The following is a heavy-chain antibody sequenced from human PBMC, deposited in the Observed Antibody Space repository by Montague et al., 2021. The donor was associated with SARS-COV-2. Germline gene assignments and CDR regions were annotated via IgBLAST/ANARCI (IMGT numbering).Heavy chain of an antibody. CDR1: VGSISSGSYY. V-gene: IGHV4-61*02. J-gene: IGHJ3*02. CDR2: IHTSGST. Sequence: TLSLTCTVSVGSISSGSYYWSWIRQPAGKGLEWIGRIHTSGSTNSXPSLQSRVTISVDTSKNQFSLKLGSVTVAATAVYYCARAATERVARTATSTPGAFDIWGQGTMVIVSS. D-gene: IGHD5-24*01. CDR3: ARAATERVARTATSTPGAFDI.